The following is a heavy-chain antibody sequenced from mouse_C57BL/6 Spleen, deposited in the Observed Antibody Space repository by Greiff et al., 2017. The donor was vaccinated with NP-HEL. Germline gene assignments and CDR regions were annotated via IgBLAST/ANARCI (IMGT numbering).Heavy chain of an antibody. Sequence: EVQLQQSGPELVKPGASVKISCKASGYTFTDYYMNWVKQSHGKSLEWIGDINPNNGGTSYNQKFKGKATLTVDKSSSTAYMELRSLTSEDSAVYYCARAGITTGAMDYWGQGTSVTVSS. CDR1: GYTFTDYY. D-gene: IGHD1-1*01. J-gene: IGHJ4*01. CDR2: INPNNGGT. V-gene: IGHV1-26*01. CDR3: ARAGITTGAMDY.